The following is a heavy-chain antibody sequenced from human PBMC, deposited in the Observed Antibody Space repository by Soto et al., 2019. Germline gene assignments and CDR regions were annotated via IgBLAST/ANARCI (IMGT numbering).Heavy chain of an antibody. CDR3: ARDGGYGSGSYYFDY. V-gene: IGHV4-31*03. CDR2: VYYSGNT. CDR1: GGSISSGAFH. D-gene: IGHD3-10*01. Sequence: QVQLQESGPGLVKPSETLSLTCTVSGGSISSGAFHWNWVRQHPGKGLEWIGYVYYSGNTYYNPSLKSRLTISVDTSKNQFSRKLSSVTAADTAVYYCARDGGYGSGSYYFDYWGQGTLVTVSS. J-gene: IGHJ4*02.